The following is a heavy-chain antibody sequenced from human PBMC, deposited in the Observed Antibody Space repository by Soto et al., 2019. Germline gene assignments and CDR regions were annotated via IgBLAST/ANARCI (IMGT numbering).Heavy chain of an antibody. D-gene: IGHD2-21*01. CDR2: IIPLFGKS. CDR3: AKDRAGEMSL. CDR1: GGSFSNSG. Sequence: QVQLVQSGPEVTKPGSSVKVSCKASGGSFSNSGISWVRQAPGQGLQWVGGIIPLFGKSDYRQEFKGRVTLTTDESKTTAYMELSSLRSEDSDTYYGAKDRAGEMSLWGQGTLVTVSS. J-gene: IGHJ4*02. V-gene: IGHV1-69*05.